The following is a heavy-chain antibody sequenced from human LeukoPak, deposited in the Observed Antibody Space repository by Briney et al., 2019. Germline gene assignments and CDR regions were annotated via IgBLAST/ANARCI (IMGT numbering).Heavy chain of an antibody. CDR1: GFTVSSNY. V-gene: IGHV3-66*01. CDR2: IYSGGST. CDR3: ARDPRNSGSYSYYFDY. J-gene: IGHJ4*02. D-gene: IGHD1-26*01. Sequence: GGSLRLSCAASGFTVSSNYMSWVRQAPGKGLEWVSVIYSGGSTYYADSVEGRFTISRDNSKNTLYLQMNSLRAEDTAVYYCARDPRNSGSYSYYFDYWGQGTLVTVSS.